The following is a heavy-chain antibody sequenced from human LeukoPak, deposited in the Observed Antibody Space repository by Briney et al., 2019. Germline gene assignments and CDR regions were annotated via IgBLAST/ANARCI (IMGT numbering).Heavy chain of an antibody. J-gene: IGHJ6*02. CDR3: ASDSPYYGMDV. Sequence: GGSLRLSCAASGFPFSSYWMHWVRQVPGKGLLRVSRINSDGSATIYADSVRGRFTISRDNAKNTLYLQMSGLRVDDTAVYHCASDSPYYGMDVWGQGTTVTVSS. V-gene: IGHV3-74*01. CDR2: INSDGSAT. CDR1: GFPFSSYW.